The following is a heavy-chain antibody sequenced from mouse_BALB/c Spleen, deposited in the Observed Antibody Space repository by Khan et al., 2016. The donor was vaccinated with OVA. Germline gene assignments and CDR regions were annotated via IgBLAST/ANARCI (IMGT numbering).Heavy chain of an antibody. D-gene: IGHD2-2*01. J-gene: IGHJ3*01. Sequence: VQLQQSGPELMKLGASVKISCKASGYSFTSYYIHWLMQSHGKSLEWIGSIDPFSGGTTYNQQFKGKATLTVDKSSSTAYIHSSNLTSEDSAVYYCTRHGYVAWFTYWGQGTLVTVSA. V-gene: IGHV1S135*01. CDR2: IDPFSGGT. CDR3: TRHGYVAWFTY. CDR1: GYSFTSYY.